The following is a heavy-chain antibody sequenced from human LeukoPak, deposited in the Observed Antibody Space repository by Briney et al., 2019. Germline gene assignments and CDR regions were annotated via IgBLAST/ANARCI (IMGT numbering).Heavy chain of an antibody. CDR2: NYYSERT. D-gene: IGHD3-10*01. J-gene: IGHJ4*02. V-gene: IGHV4-31*03. CDR1: GDSLSRGGYY. CDR3: AIDHITMVRGASGGYFDY. Sequence: SETLSLTCTLSGDSLSRGGYYWSWIRQHPGKGLDWLGYNYYSERTYYNPSLKRRVTISVDTSKNQLSLKLSSVTAADTAVYYCAIDHITMVRGASGGYFDYWGQGTLVTVSS.